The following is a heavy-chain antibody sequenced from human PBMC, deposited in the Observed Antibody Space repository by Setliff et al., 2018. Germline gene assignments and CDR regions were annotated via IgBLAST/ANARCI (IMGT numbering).Heavy chain of an antibody. D-gene: IGHD3-3*01. J-gene: IGHJ3*02. CDR2: IHPTSGGT. Sequence: RVPGQGLEWMGWIHPTSGGTNYAQKFQGRVTMTRDTSTSTVYMEVISLKSEDTAVYFCARDRFYNSWSGTSITAPHDAFDIWGQGTMVTVSS. CDR3: ARDRFYNSWSGTSITAPHDAFDI. V-gene: IGHV1-46*03.